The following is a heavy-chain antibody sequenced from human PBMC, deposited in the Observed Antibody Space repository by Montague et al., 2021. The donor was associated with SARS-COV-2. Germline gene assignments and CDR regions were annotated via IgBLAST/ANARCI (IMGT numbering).Heavy chain of an antibody. CDR1: GASVTSINW. V-gene: IGHV4-4*02. Sequence: SETLSLTCAVSGASVTSINWWSWVRQPPGRGLERIAEIHHTGITNFNPSLRSRVSISLDTSKNKFSLTLNSVTAADTAIYYCASHPVLQQLYSWGQGTLVSVS. D-gene: IGHD6-13*01. CDR3: ASHPVLQQLYS. CDR2: IHHTGIT. J-gene: IGHJ4*02.